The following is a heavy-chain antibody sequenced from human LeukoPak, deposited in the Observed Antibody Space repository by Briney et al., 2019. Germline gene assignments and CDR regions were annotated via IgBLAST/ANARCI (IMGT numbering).Heavy chain of an antibody. Sequence: PSQTLSLTCAVSGGSISSGGYSWSWIRQPPGKGLEWIGSIYYSGSTYYNPSLKSRVTISVDTSKNQFSLKLSSVTAADTAVYYCARGEYQLLWAWWGQGTLVTVSS. J-gene: IGHJ4*02. CDR1: GGSISSGGYS. D-gene: IGHD2-2*01. CDR3: ARGEYQLLWAW. V-gene: IGHV4-30-2*03. CDR2: IYYSGST.